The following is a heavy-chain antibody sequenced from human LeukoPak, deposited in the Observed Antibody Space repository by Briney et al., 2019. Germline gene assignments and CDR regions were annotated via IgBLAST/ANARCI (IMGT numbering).Heavy chain of an antibody. D-gene: IGHD1-26*01. CDR1: GGSVSSGNYY. V-gene: IGHV4-61*10. Sequence: PSETLSLTCTVSGGSVSSGNYYWTWIRQPAGKGLEWIGRIYTSGRTNYNPSLKSRVTISIDASKNRFSLKLTSVTPADTAVYYCARGGIVGSRTNWFDPWGQGILVTVSS. CDR2: IYTSGRT. J-gene: IGHJ5*02. CDR3: ARGGIVGSRTNWFDP.